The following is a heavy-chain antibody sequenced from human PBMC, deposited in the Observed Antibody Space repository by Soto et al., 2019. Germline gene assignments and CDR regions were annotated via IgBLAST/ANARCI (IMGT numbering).Heavy chain of an antibody. D-gene: IGHD6-13*01. CDR2: SYYSGSN. CDR1: GGSISSGGYY. J-gene: IGHJ4*02. V-gene: IGHV4-31*03. Sequence: QVQLQESGPGLVKPSQTLSLTCTVSGGSISSGGYYWSWIRQHPGKGLEWIGYSYYSGSNYYNPSLKRRVTISVDPSKNQVSLKLSSVTAAYTAVYDWARSFGVAAAGPFDYWGQGTLVTVSS. CDR3: ARSFGVAAAGPFDY.